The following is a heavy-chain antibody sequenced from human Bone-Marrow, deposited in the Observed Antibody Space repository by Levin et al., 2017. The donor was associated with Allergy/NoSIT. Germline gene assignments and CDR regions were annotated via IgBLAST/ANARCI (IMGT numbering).Heavy chain of an antibody. CDR3: ARDPQRVGVPALDH. Sequence: GESLKISCAASGFPFSSYGMHWVRQAPGKGLEWVAVIWHHGNDRYYADSVKGRFTISRDNSKNTLFLQMTSLRADDTAVYFCARDPQRVGVPALDHWGQGNLVTVAS. CDR1: GFPFSSYG. V-gene: IGHV3-33*01. J-gene: IGHJ4*02. CDR2: IWHHGNDR. D-gene: IGHD1-26*01.